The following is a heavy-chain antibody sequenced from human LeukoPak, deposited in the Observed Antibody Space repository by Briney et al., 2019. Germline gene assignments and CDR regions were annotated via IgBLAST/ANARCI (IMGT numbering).Heavy chain of an antibody. Sequence: GGSLRLSCTASGFPFSEYSMNWVRQAPGKGLEWISYIGVSSGNTKYADSVKGRFTISADNARNSLYLQMNSLRVEDTAVYYCARDHNYAFDNWGQGTLVSVSS. J-gene: IGHJ4*02. CDR2: IGVSSGNT. V-gene: IGHV3-48*04. CDR1: GFPFSEYS. D-gene: IGHD1-1*01. CDR3: ARDHNYAFDN.